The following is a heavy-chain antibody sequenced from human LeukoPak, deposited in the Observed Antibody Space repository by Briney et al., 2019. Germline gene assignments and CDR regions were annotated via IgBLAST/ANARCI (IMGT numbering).Heavy chain of an antibody. CDR2: IYYSGST. CDR1: GGSISSGGYY. V-gene: IGHV4-31*03. CDR3: ARADILTGYYGGY. Sequence: SETLSLTCTVSGGSISSGGYYWSWIRQHPGKGPEWIGYIYYSGSTYYNPSLKSRVIISLDTSKNQFSLKLSSVTAADTAVYYCARADILTGYYGGYWGQGTLVTVSS. J-gene: IGHJ4*02. D-gene: IGHD3-9*01.